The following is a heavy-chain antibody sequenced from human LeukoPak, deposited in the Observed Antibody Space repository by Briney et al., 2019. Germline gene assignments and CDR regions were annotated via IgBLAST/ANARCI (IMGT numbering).Heavy chain of an antibody. D-gene: IGHD6-6*01. V-gene: IGHV3-30*02. Sequence: PGGSLRLSCAASGFTFSSYGMHWVRQAPGKGLEWVAVIWYGGSNKYYADSVKGRFTISRDNSKNTLYLQMNSLRAEDTAVYYCAKDASSLGYSSSCRQTGIIDYWGQGTLVTVSS. J-gene: IGHJ4*02. CDR2: IWYGGSNK. CDR3: AKDASSLGYSSSCRQTGIIDY. CDR1: GFTFSSYG.